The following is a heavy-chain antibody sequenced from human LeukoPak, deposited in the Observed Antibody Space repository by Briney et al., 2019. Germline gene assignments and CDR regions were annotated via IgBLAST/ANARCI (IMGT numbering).Heavy chain of an antibody. CDR3: ARDWVDTAMVYYYYYGMDV. CDR2: ISGSGSGT. Sequence: PGGSLRLSCAASGFTFSTYAMTWVRQAPGEGLQWVSGISGSGSGTYYADSVKGRFTISRDNAKNSLYLQMNSLRAEDTAVYYCARDWVDTAMVYYYYYGMDVWGQGTTVTVPS. CDR1: GFTFSTYA. J-gene: IGHJ6*02. D-gene: IGHD5-18*01. V-gene: IGHV3-23*01.